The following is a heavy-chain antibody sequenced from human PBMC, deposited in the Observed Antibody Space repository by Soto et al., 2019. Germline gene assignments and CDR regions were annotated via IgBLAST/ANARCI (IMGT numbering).Heavy chain of an antibody. D-gene: IGHD2-21*01. CDR1: GGSISSYY. V-gene: IGHV4-59*06. CDR2: IYYSGTT. CDR3: AASCVACGGFNYYGMDV. J-gene: IGHJ6*02. Sequence: SETLSLTWTVSGGSISSYYCSWIRQPPGKGLEWIGYIYYSGTTYYNPSLKSRVTISVDTSKNQFSLKLSSVTAADTAVYYCAASCVACGGFNYYGMDVWGQGTTVTVSS.